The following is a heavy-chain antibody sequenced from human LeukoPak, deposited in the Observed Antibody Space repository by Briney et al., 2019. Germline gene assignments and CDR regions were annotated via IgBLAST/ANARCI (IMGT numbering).Heavy chain of an antibody. CDR3: ARVFDWLLDY. V-gene: IGHV3-7*01. J-gene: IGHJ4*02. CDR1: GFTFSSYW. Sequence: GGSLRLSCAASGFTFSSYWMNWVRQAPGKGLEWVANINQDGSGKYYVDSVKGRFTISRDNAKNSLYLQMNSRRAEDTAVYYCARVFDWLLDYWGQGTLVTVSS. D-gene: IGHD3-9*01. CDR2: INQDGSGK.